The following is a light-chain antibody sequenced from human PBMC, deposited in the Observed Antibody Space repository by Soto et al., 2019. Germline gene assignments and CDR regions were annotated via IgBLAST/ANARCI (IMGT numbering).Light chain of an antibody. V-gene: IGKV3-20*01. CDR1: QSVSSY. Sequence: ERVWTLTQGTISLSPGERATLSCRASQSVSSYLAWYQQKPGQAPRLLIYGASSRATGIPDRVSGRGSGTDFTLLMSRFEDQNCAVYYYQGHGISPITLSQGTRLEI. CDR3: QGHGISPIT. J-gene: IGKJ5*01. CDR2: GAS.